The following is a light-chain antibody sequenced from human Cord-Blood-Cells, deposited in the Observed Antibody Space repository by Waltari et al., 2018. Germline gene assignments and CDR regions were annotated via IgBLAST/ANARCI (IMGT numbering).Light chain of an antibody. CDR2: GAS. Sequence: ELVLTQSPATLSVSPGERATLPCRASQSVSRNLAWYQQKPGQAPRLLIYGASTRATGIPARFSGSGSGTEFTLTISSLQSEDFAVYYCQQYNNWPPYTFGQGTKLEIK. V-gene: IGKV3-15*01. CDR1: QSVSRN. J-gene: IGKJ2*01. CDR3: QQYNNWPPYT.